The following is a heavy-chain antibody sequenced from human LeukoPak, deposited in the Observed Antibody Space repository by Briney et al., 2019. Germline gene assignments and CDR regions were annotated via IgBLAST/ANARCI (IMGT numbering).Heavy chain of an antibody. CDR2: ISGSGGST. CDR1: GFTFSSYA. V-gene: IGHV3-23*01. CDR3: AKDGFHITMTEGVFDP. J-gene: IGHJ5*02. Sequence: AGSLRLSCAASGFTFSSYAMSWVRQAPGKVLEWVSAISGSGGSTYYADSVKGRFTISRDNSKKTLWLQMDSLRAEDTAVYYCAKDGFHITMTEGVFDPWGQGTLVTVSS. D-gene: IGHD3-22*01.